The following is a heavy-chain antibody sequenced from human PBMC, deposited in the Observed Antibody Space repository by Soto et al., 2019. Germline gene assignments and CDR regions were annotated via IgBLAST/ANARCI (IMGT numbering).Heavy chain of an antibody. CDR3: ARDPYFDYMYGTPDY. D-gene: IGHD3-16*01. Sequence: VQLAESGGDVVQPGRSLRLSCAASGFIFSSFALHWVRQTPDKGLEWVAFISNDGSQTYYADSVKGRFTISRDNSNNSLTLQMDRLRPEDTGRYYCARDPYFDYMYGTPDYWGQGTLVAVSS. J-gene: IGHJ4*02. V-gene: IGHV3-30-3*01. CDR1: GFIFSSFA. CDR2: ISNDGSQT.